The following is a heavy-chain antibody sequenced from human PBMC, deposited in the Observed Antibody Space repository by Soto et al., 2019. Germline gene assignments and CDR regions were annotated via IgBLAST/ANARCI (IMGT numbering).Heavy chain of an antibody. V-gene: IGHV3-33*01. Sequence: PGGSLRLSCAASGLTFSSYGMHWVRQAPGKGLEWVAVIWSDGSNKYYADSVKGRFTISRDNSKNTLYLQMNSLRAEDTAVYYCARDYSSYGPFDYWGQGTLVTVSS. J-gene: IGHJ4*02. CDR1: GLTFSSYG. CDR3: ARDYSSYGPFDY. CDR2: IWSDGSNK. D-gene: IGHD5-18*01.